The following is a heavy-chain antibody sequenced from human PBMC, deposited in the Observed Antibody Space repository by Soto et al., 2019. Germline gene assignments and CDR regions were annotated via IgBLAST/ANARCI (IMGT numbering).Heavy chain of an antibody. CDR1: GWSFSGYY. Sequence: SETLSLTCAVYGWSFSGYYWPWIRQPPGTGLEWIGEINHSGSTNYNPSLKSRVTISVDTSKNHFSLKLTSVTAADTAVYYCARDKITGLFDYWGQGTLVTVSS. CDR2: INHSGST. CDR3: ARDKITGLFDY. D-gene: IGHD2-8*02. J-gene: IGHJ4*02. V-gene: IGHV4-34*01.